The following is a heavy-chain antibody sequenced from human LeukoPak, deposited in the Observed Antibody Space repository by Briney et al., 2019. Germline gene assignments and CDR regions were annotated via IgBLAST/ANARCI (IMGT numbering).Heavy chain of an antibody. Sequence: ASVKVSCKVSGYTLTELSMHWVRQAPGKGLEGMGGFDPEDGETIYAQKFQGRVTMTEDTSTDTAYMELSSLRSEDTAVYYCATTTGAHNWFDPWGQGTLVTVSS. CDR3: ATTTGAHNWFDP. CDR2: FDPEDGET. V-gene: IGHV1-24*01. D-gene: IGHD2-8*02. J-gene: IGHJ5*02. CDR1: GYTLTELS.